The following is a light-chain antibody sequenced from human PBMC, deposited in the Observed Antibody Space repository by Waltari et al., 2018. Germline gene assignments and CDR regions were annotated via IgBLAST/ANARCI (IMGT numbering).Light chain of an antibody. CDR3: HQRSTWPRLT. V-gene: IGKV3-11*01. J-gene: IGKJ4*01. CDR1: QSVSTY. Sequence: IVLTQSPATLSLSPGERATLSCRASQSVSTYLAWYQHKPGQAPRLLIYDASNRATGIPARFSGSVSGTDFTLTISSLEPEDFAIYYCHQRSTWPRLTFGGGTKVEIK. CDR2: DAS.